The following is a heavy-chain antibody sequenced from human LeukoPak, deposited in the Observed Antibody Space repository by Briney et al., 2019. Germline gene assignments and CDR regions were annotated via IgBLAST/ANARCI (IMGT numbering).Heavy chain of an antibody. CDR1: GDSVSSNSAA. D-gene: IGHD4-17*01. CDR3: ARDQISLRLRPQRGYFDY. CDR2: TYYRSKWYN. V-gene: IGHV6-1*01. J-gene: IGHJ4*02. Sequence: SQTLSLTCAISGDSVSSNSAAWNWIRQSPSRGLEWLGRTYYRSKWYNDYAVSVKSRITINPDTSKNQFSLQLNSVTPEDTAVYYCARDQISLRLRPQRGYFDYWGQGTLVTVSS.